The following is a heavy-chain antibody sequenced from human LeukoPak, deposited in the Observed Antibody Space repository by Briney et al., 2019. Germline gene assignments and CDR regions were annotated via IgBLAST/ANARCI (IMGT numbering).Heavy chain of an antibody. CDR3: ARAVGSGSFQTYYYYMDV. CDR2: IFYSGST. J-gene: IGHJ6*03. V-gene: IGHV4-39*07. Sequence: SETLPLTCTVSGGSISTSNYYWGWIRQPPGKGLEWIGNIFYSGSTYYSPSLKRRVTISLDTSRNQFSLKLSSVTAADTAVYYCARAVGSGSFQTYYYYMDVWGKGTTVTISS. CDR1: GGSISTSNYY. D-gene: IGHD3-10*01.